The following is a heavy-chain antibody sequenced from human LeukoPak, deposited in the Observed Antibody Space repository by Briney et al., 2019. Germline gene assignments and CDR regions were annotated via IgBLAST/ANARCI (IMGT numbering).Heavy chain of an antibody. CDR2: ISGGGDMT. J-gene: IGHJ6*04. D-gene: IGHD3-10*02. Sequence: GSLRLSCAASGFTFSSYAMSWVRQGPGEGLEWVSAISGGGDMTHYTDSVKGRFTISRDNAKNSLYLQMNSLRAEDTAVYYCAELGITMIGGVWGKGTTVTISS. CDR1: GFTFSSYA. CDR3: AELGITMIGGV. V-gene: IGHV3-23*01.